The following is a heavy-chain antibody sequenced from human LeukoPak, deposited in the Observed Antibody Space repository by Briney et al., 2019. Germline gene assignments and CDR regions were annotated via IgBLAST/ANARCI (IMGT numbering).Heavy chain of an antibody. D-gene: IGHD6-13*01. CDR1: GFTVSSNY. Sequence: TGGSLRLSCAASGFTVSSNYMSWVRQAPGKGLEWVSVIYSGGSTYYADSVKGRFTISRDNSKNTLYLKMNSLRAEDTAVYYCAREHGRPTYSSSWYYFDYWGQGTLVTVSS. CDR3: AREHGRPTYSSSWYYFDY. CDR2: IYSGGST. V-gene: IGHV3-66*01. J-gene: IGHJ4*02.